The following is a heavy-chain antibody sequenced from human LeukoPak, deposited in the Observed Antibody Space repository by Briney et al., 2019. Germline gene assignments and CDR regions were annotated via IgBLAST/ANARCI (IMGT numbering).Heavy chain of an antibody. Sequence: PGGSLRLSCSASGFTFSSYTMNWVRQAPGKGLEWVSSIDPSSTYIYYADSVKGRVTISRDNAKNSLYLQMNSLRVEDTAVYYCARDPNGDYVGAFDFWGHGTMVTVSS. CDR2: IDPSSTYI. CDR3: ARDPNGDYVGAFDF. CDR1: GFTFSSYT. J-gene: IGHJ3*01. V-gene: IGHV3-21*01. D-gene: IGHD4-17*01.